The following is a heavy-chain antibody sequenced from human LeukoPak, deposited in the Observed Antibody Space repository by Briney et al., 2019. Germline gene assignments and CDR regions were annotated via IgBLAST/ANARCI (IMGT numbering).Heavy chain of an antibody. Sequence: SETLSLTCTVSGGSISSYYWSWIRQPPGKGLEWIGYIYYSGSTNYNPSLKSRVTISVDTSKNQFSLKLSSVTAADTAVYYCARGMVAYNWFDPWGQGTLVTVSS. CDR1: GGSISSYY. V-gene: IGHV4-59*01. D-gene: IGHD2-15*01. CDR3: ARGMVAYNWFDP. CDR2: IYYSGST. J-gene: IGHJ5*02.